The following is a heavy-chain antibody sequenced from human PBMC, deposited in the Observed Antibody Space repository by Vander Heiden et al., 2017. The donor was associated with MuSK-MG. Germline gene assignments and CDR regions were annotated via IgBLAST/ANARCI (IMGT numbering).Heavy chain of an antibody. CDR2: IYYSGST. V-gene: IGHV4-39*01. J-gene: IGHJ2*01. CDR3: ARAAIITMRVVVIRYFDL. D-gene: IGHD3-22*01. CDR1: GGSISSSSYY. Sequence: QLQLQESGPGLVKPSETLSLTCTVSGGSISSSSYYWGWIRQPPGKGLEWIGSIYYSGSTYYNPSLKRRVTISVDTSKNQFSLKLSSVTAADTAVYYCARAAIITMRVVVIRYFDLWGRGTLVTVSS.